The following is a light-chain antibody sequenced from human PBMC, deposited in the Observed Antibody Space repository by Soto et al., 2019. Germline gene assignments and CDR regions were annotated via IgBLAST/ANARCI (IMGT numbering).Light chain of an antibody. J-gene: IGKJ5*01. CDR3: QKYNTVPAT. CDR2: SAS. Sequence: DIQMTQSPHSLSASVGDRVTITCRASQGIGNSLAWYQQKPGTVPKLLIYSASTLQSGVPSRFSGSGSGTDFTLTISSLQPEDVAAYYCQKYNTVPATFGQGTLLEIK. V-gene: IGKV1-27*01. CDR1: QGIGNS.